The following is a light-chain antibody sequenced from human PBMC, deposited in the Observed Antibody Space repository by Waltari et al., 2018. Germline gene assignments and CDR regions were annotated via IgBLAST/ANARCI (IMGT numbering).Light chain of an antibody. CDR3: QQHGTLPAT. J-gene: IGKJ1*01. Sequence: EIVLTQSPGTAPLSPGERVTLSCRASQSVGSSSLAWYQQKPGQAPRLVIYRASRRATGIPDRFSGSGSGSDVSLTISRLEPEDCAVYYCQQHGTLPATFGQGTKVEIK. CDR2: RAS. V-gene: IGKV3-20*01. CDR1: QSVGSSS.